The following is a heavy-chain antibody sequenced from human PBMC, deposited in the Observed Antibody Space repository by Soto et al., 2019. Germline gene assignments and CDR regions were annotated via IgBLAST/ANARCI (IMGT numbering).Heavy chain of an antibody. V-gene: IGHV3-48*03. J-gene: IGHJ5*02. CDR2: ISSSGSTI. Sequence: LRLSCAASGFTFSSYEMNWVRQAPGKGLEWVSYISSSGSTIYYADSVKGRFTISRDNAKNSLYLQMNSLRAEDTAVYYCAREAPGFDPWGQGTLVTVSS. CDR3: AREAPGFDP. CDR1: GFTFSSYE.